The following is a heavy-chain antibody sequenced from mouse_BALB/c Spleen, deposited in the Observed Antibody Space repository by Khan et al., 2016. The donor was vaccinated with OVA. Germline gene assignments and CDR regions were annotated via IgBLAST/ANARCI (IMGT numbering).Heavy chain of an antibody. J-gene: IGHJ4*01. Sequence: DLVMPGAAVTLSCKASGYTFTSSWINWIKQRPGQGLEWIGRIGPGSGSTSFNDMFKGKATLTVDASSTTAYIHLSSLSSEDSAVYFCAISNYYGTGLYAMDYWGQGTSVTVSS. CDR3: AISNYYGTGLYAMDY. V-gene: IGHV1S41*01. CDR2: IGPGSGST. CDR1: GYTFTSSW. D-gene: IGHD1-1*01.